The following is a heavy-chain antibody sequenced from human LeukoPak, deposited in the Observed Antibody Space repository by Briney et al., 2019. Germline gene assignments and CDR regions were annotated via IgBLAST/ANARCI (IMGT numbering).Heavy chain of an antibody. CDR3: ARGSDGWYYYFDY. D-gene: IGHD6-19*01. Sequence: SETLSLTCTVSGGSISSYYWSWIRQPPGKGLEWIGYIYYSGSTNYNPSLKSRVTISVDTSKNQFSLKLSSVTAADTAVYYCARGSDGWYYYFDYWGQGTLVTVSS. CDR2: IYYSGST. J-gene: IGHJ4*02. V-gene: IGHV4-59*01. CDR1: GGSISSYY.